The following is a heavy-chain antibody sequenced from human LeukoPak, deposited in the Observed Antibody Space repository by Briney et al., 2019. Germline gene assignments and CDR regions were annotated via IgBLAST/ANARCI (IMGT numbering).Heavy chain of an antibody. V-gene: IGHV3-9*01. CDR3: ATSNYYGSGSYYNEVYYYGMDV. CDR2: ISWNSGSI. J-gene: IGHJ6*02. D-gene: IGHD3-10*01. CDR1: GFTFDDYA. Sequence: GRSLRLSCAASGFTFDDYAMHWVRQAPGKGLEWVSGISWNSGSIGYADSVKGRFTISRDNAKNSLYLQMNSLRAKDTALYYCATSNYYGSGSYYNEVYYYGMDVWGQGTTVTVSS.